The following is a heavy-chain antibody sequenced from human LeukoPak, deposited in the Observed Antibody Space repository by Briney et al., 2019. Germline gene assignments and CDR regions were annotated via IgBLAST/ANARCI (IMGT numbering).Heavy chain of an antibody. Sequence: PSETLSLTCTVSGGSISSYYRSWIRQPPGKGLEWIGYIYYSGSTNYNPSLKSRVTISVDTSKNQFSLKLSSVTAADTAVYYCARAMKYSSSWSYYYYGMDVWGQGTTVTVSS. V-gene: IGHV4-59*01. CDR2: IYYSGST. D-gene: IGHD6-13*01. CDR1: GGSISSYY. J-gene: IGHJ6*02. CDR3: ARAMKYSSSWSYYYYGMDV.